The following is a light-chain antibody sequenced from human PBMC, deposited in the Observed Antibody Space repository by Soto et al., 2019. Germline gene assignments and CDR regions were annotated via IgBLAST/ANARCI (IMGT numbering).Light chain of an antibody. CDR3: QQYGSSPWT. J-gene: IGKJ1*01. CDR2: GAS. CDR1: QSVSSN. Sequence: EIEMTQSPATLSVSPGERATLSCRASQSVSSNLAWYQQKPGQAPRLLIYGASTRATGIPARFSGSGSGTDFTLTVSRLEPEDFAVYYCQQYGSSPWTFGQGTKVDNK. V-gene: IGKV3-15*01.